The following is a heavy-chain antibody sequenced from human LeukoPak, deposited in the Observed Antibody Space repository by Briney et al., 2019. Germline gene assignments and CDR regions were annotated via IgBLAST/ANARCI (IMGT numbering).Heavy chain of an antibody. J-gene: IGHJ4*02. Sequence: SETLSLTCTVSGGSISSGDYYWSWIRQPPGKGLEWIGYIYYSGSTYYNPSLKSRVTISVDTSKNQFSLKLSSVTAADTAVYYCARIIDNWNDLYYFDYWGQGTLDTVSS. V-gene: IGHV4-30-4*01. CDR2: IYYSGST. CDR3: ARIIDNWNDLYYFDY. D-gene: IGHD1-20*01. CDR1: GGSISSGDYY.